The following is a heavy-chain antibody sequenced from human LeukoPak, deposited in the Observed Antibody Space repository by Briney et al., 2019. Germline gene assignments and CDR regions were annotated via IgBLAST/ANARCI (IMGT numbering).Heavy chain of an antibody. Sequence: GGSLRLSCAASGFTFSSYSMNWVRQAPGKGLEWVSYISSSSSTIYYADSVKGRFTISRDNAKNSLYLQMNSLRAEDTAVYYCAREEDGYFQHWGQGTLVTVSS. V-gene: IGHV3-48*01. CDR2: ISSSSSTI. CDR3: AREEDGYFQH. D-gene: IGHD5-24*01. CDR1: GFTFSSYS. J-gene: IGHJ1*01.